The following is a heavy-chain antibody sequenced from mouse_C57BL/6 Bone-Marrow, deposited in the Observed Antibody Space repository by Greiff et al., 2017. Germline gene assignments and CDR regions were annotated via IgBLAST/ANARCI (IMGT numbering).Heavy chain of an antibody. J-gene: IGHJ4*01. CDR2: IDPENGDT. D-gene: IGHD1-1*01. CDR1: GFNIKDDY. V-gene: IGHV14-4*01. Sequence: VQLQQSGAELVRPGASVKLSCTASGFNIKDDYMHWVKQRPEQGLEWIGWIDPENGDTEYASKFQGKATITADTSSNTAYLQLSSLTSEDTAVYYCTRGSSPHYYAMDYWGQGTSVTVSS. CDR3: TRGSSPHYYAMDY.